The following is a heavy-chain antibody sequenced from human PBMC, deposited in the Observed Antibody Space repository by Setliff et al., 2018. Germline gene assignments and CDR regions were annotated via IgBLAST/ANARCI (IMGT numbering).Heavy chain of an antibody. D-gene: IGHD3-16*01. CDR2: INPSSGAT. CDR1: GYTFTGYY. CDR3: ARDGGGDSDAFDI. V-gene: IGHV1-2*06. Sequence: GASVKVSCKASGYTFTGYYMYWVRQAPGQGPEWMGRINPSSGATIYAQKFQGRVTMTSDTSISTAYMELGRLRSDDTAVYFCARDGGGDSDAFDIWGQGTMVT. J-gene: IGHJ3*02.